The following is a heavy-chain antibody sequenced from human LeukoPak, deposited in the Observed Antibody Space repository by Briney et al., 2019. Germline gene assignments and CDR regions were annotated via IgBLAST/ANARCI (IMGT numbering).Heavy chain of an antibody. CDR1: GGTFSSYA. V-gene: IGHV1-69*13. J-gene: IGHJ4*02. CDR2: IIPIFGTA. D-gene: IGHD6-13*01. CDR3: AREPIAAAEPKYY. Sequence: SVKVSCKASGGTFSSYAISWVRQAPGQGLEWMGGIIPIFGTANYAQKFQGRVTITADESTSTAYMELSSLGSEDTAVYYCAREPIAAAEPKYYWGQGTLVTVSS.